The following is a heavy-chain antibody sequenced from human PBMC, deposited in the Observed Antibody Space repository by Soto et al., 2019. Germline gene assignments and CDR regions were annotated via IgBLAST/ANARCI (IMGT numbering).Heavy chain of an antibody. Sequence: PSETLSLTCTVSGGSISSGGYFWSWTRQPPDKGLEWIGYIYYSGSTYYNPSLKSRVTISVDTAKNQFSLKLSSVTAADTAVYYCARAMVVTQNWFDPWGQGTLVTVSS. D-gene: IGHD2-21*02. J-gene: IGHJ5*02. CDR2: IYYSGST. CDR1: GGSISSGGYF. V-gene: IGHV4-30-4*01. CDR3: ARAMVVTQNWFDP.